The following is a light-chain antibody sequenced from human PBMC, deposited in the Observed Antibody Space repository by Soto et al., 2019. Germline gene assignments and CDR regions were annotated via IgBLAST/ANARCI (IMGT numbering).Light chain of an antibody. CDR1: TGPVTSGHF. V-gene: IGLV7-46*01. CDR3: LLYYYLVGV. CDR2: DTS. J-gene: IGLJ3*02. Sequence: QAVVTQEPSLTVSPGGTVTLTCGSNTGPVTSGHFPYWFQQNPGQAPRTLIYDTSNKHSWTPARFSGSLLGGKAALTLSGAQPEDEAEYYCLLYYYLVGVFGGGTKLTVL.